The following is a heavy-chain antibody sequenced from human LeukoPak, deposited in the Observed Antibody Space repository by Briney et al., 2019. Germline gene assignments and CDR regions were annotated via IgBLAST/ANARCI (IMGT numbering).Heavy chain of an antibody. CDR2: ISSSGSTI. CDR1: GFTFSDYY. Sequence: GGSPRLSCAASGFTFSDYYMSWIRQAPGKGLEWVSYISSSGSTIYYADSVKGRFTISRDNAKNSLYLQMNSLRAEDTAVYYCARAVAARPEYFQHWGQGTLVTVSS. J-gene: IGHJ1*01. V-gene: IGHV3-11*01. D-gene: IGHD6-6*01. CDR3: ARAVAARPEYFQH.